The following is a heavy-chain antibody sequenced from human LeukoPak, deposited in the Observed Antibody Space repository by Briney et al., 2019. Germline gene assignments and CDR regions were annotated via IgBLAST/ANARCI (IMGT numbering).Heavy chain of an antibody. J-gene: IGHJ6*02. CDR2: INPSGGST. V-gene: IGHV1-46*01. Sequence: ASVKVSCKASGYSLTTYHMHWVRQAPGQGPEWMAIINPSGGSTNYAQKFQGRVTMTRDTPTNTVYMELSSLRTEDTAVYYCASVYLYGMDVWGQGTTVTVSS. CDR3: ASVYLYGMDV. D-gene: IGHD2-8*01. CDR1: GYSLTTYH.